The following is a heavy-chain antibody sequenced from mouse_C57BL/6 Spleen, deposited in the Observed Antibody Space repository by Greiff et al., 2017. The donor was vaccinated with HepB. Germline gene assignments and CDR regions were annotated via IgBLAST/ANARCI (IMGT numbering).Heavy chain of an antibody. CDR1: GYTFTSYW. CDR3: ASGVYYYGSTYYFDY. CDR2: IDPSDSYT. Sequence: VQLQQSGAELVRPGTSVKLSCKASGYTFTSYWMHWVKQRPGQGLEWIGVIDPSDSYTNYNQKFKGKATLTVDTSSSTAYMQLSSLTSEDSAVYYCASGVYYYGSTYYFDYWGQGTTLTVSS. V-gene: IGHV1-59*01. D-gene: IGHD1-1*01. J-gene: IGHJ2*01.